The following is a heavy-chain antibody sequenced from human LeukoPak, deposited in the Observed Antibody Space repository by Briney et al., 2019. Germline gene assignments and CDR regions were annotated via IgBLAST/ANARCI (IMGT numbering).Heavy chain of an antibody. V-gene: IGHV3-23*01. CDR3: AKGSAYYYDSSGYFGDYFDY. J-gene: IGHJ4*02. Sequence: GGSLRLSCAASGFTFSSYWMSWVRQAPGKELEWVSAISGSGGSTYYADSVKGRFTISRDNSKNTLYLQMNSLRAEDTAVYYCAKGSAYYYDSSGYFGDYFDYWGQGTLVTVSS. CDR1: GFTFSSYW. CDR2: ISGSGGST. D-gene: IGHD3-22*01.